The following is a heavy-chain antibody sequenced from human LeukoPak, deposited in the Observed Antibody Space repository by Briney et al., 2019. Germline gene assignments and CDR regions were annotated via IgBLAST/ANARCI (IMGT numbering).Heavy chain of an antibody. J-gene: IGHJ1*01. CDR1: GYIFTSYA. CDR2: IIPILGIA. V-gene: IGHV1-69*04. CDR3: ARAVLYYYDSSGYPTPAEYFQH. Sequence: GASVKVSCKASGYIFTSYAMNWVRQAPGQGLEWMGRIIPILGIANYAQKFQGRVTITADKSTSTAYMEPSSLRSEDTAVYYCARAVLYYYDSSGYPTPAEYFQHWGQGTLVTVSS. D-gene: IGHD3-22*01.